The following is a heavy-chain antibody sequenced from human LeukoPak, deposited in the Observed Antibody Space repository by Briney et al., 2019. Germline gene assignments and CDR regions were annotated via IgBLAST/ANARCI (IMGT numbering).Heavy chain of an antibody. CDR2: ISSSTSYI. CDR1: GFTFSSYS. Sequence: GGSLRLSCAASGFTFSSYSMNWIHQAPGKGLEWVSSISSSTSYIYYADSVKGRFTISKDNAKNSLYLQMNSLRAEDTAVYYCARAGGSTVSHSDYWGQGTLVTVSS. V-gene: IGHV3-21*01. J-gene: IGHJ4*02. CDR3: ARAGGSTVSHSDY. D-gene: IGHD4-17*01.